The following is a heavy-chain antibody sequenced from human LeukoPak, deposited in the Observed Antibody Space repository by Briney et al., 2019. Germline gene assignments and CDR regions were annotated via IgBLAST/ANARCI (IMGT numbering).Heavy chain of an antibody. CDR3: ARGGGYSYGFGY. CDR2: INPNSGGT. J-gene: IGHJ4*02. CDR1: AYNSTAQF. V-gene: IGHV1-2*02. Sequence: ASVKVSCKAYAYNSTAQFVSWKRKAPGQALEWMGWINPNSGGTNYVQKFQGRVTMTRDTSISTVYMELSTLRSDDTAVYYCARGGGYSYGFGYWGQGTLVTVSS. D-gene: IGHD1-26*01.